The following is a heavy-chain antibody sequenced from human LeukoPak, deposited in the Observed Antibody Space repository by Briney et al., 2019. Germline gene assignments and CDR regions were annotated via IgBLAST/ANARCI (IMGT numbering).Heavy chain of an antibody. V-gene: IGHV4-59*01. D-gene: IGHD1-1*01. CDR1: GGSISSYY. J-gene: IGHJ6*03. CDR3: ARGPGIYYYYYYMDV. Sequence: SETLSLTCTVSGGSISSYYWSWIRQPPGKGVEGIGYIYYSGSTNYNPYLKSRVTISVDTSKNQFSLKLSSVTAADTAVYYCARGPGIYYYYYYMDVWGKGTTVTISS. CDR2: IYYSGST.